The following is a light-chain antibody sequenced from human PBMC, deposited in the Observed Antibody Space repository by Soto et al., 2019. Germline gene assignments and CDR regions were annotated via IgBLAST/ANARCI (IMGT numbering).Light chain of an antibody. V-gene: IGKV1-12*01. CDR3: QQSARCPLA. CDR1: QDIGFW. Sequence: DIQVTQSPPSVSASVGDRVTITCRASQDIGFWLAWYQQKPGTAPKLLFSAASTLPVGVPARFSDSGSGTDYTLTISSLQPEDSATCVCQQSARCPLAFGGGTKVEIK. CDR2: AAS. J-gene: IGKJ4*01.